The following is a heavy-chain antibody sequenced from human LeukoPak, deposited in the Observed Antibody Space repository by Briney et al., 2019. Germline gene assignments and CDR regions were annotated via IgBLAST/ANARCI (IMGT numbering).Heavy chain of an antibody. D-gene: IGHD5-18*01. CDR2: ISSSSSYI. V-gene: IGHV3-21*04. CDR1: GFTFSSYS. Sequence: GGSLRLSCAASGFTFSSYSMNWVRQAPGKGLEWVSSISSSSSYIYYADSVKGRFTISRDNSENTVYLQMNNLRGEDTAIYYCAGRITGYSSGYVSWGQGTLVTVSS. J-gene: IGHJ5*02. CDR3: AGRITGYSSGYVS.